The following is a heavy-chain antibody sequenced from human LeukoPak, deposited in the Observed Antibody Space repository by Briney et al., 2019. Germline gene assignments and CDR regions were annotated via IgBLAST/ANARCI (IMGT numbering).Heavy chain of an antibody. Sequence: SETLSLTCAVYGGSFSGYYWTWIRQSPGKGLEWIGEINHSGSTNYNPSLKSRVTILVDTSKNQFSLKLSSVTAADTAVYYCARDSPYDSSGYYHDAFDIWGQGTMVTVSS. CDR3: ARDSPYDSSGYYHDAFDI. J-gene: IGHJ3*02. D-gene: IGHD3-22*01. CDR1: GGSFSGYY. CDR2: INHSGST. V-gene: IGHV4-34*01.